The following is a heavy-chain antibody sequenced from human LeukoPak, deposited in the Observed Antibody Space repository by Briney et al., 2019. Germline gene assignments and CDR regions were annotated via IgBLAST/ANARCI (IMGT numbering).Heavy chain of an antibody. CDR3: ARGRAVTRGDDC. CDR2: IFSSGST. J-gene: IGHJ4*02. D-gene: IGHD4-17*01. V-gene: IGHV4-4*07. CDR1: GGSINNY. Sequence: SETLSLTCTVSGGSINNYWSWIRQPARKGREWIGRIFSSGSTVYHPSLTRRVTMSVDTSRNSFSLKLTSVTAADTAVYYCARGRAVTRGDDCWGQGTLFTVSS.